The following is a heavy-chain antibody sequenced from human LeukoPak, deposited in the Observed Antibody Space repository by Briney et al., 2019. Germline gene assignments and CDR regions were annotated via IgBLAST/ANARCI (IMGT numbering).Heavy chain of an antibody. CDR2: ISSSSTTI. CDR3: ARVLHKRNYDSSVYYGY. Sequence: GGSLRLSCAASGFTFSSYSMNWVRQAPGKGLEWVSYISSSSTTIYYADSVKGRFTISRDNAKNSLYLQMNSLRAEGTAVYYCARVLHKRNYDSSVYYGYWGQGTLVTVSS. V-gene: IGHV3-48*01. J-gene: IGHJ4*02. D-gene: IGHD3-22*01. CDR1: GFTFSSYS.